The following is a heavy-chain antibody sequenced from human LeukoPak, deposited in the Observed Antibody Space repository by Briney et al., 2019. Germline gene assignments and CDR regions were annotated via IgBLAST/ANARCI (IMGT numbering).Heavy chain of an antibody. CDR1: GFTFSSYW. J-gene: IGHJ3*02. V-gene: IGHV3-7*01. CDR3: ARRFRDWGNAFDI. CDR2: IKQDGSEK. Sequence: GGSLRLSCAASGFTFSSYWMSWVRQAPGKGLEWVANIKQDGSEKYYVDSVKGRFTISRDNAKNSLHLQMNSLRAEDTAVYYCARRFRDWGNAFDIWGQGTMLTVSS. D-gene: IGHD3/OR15-3a*01.